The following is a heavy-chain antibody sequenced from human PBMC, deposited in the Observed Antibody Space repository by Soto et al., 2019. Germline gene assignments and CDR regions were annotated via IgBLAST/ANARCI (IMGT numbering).Heavy chain of an antibody. D-gene: IGHD4-17*01. V-gene: IGHV4-34*01. CDR1: GGSVSGYY. CDR2: INHSGNI. J-gene: IGHJ4*02. Sequence: QVQLQQWGAGLLKPSETLSLTCAVYGGSVSGYYWSWIRQPPGKGLEWIGEINHSGNINYSPSLTSRATMSVDTSENQLSLKLNSVTAADTAVYYCARGEVTTGVYWGQGTLVTVSS. CDR3: ARGEVTTGVY.